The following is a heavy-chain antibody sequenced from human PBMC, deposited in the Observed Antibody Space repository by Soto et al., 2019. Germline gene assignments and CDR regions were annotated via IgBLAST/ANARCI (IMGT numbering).Heavy chain of an antibody. V-gene: IGHV4-39*01. CDR3: ARQGVLRYFDWLLQLDY. CDR1: GGSISSSSYY. D-gene: IGHD3-9*01. CDR2: IYYSGST. J-gene: IGHJ4*02. Sequence: PETLSLTCTVSGGSISSSSYYWGWIRQPPGKGLEWIGSIYYSGSTYYNPFLKSRVTISVDTSKNQFSLKLSSVTAADTAVYYCARQGVLRYFDWLLQLDYWGQGTLVTVSS.